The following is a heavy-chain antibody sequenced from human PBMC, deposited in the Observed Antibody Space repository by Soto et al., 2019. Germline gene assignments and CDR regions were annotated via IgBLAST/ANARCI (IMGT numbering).Heavy chain of an antibody. V-gene: IGHV1-18*01. CDR3: ARDVGDYDYIWGSYSLDY. J-gene: IGHJ4*02. D-gene: IGHD3-16*01. CDR1: EYTITTAC. CDR2: ISAYNGNT. Sequence: DVSGMIPEYTITTACFCWVRQAPGQGLEWMGWISAYNGNTNYAQKLQGRVTMTTDTSTSTAYMELRSLRSDDTAVYYCARDVGDYDYIWGSYSLDYRGKGTLVTVSS.